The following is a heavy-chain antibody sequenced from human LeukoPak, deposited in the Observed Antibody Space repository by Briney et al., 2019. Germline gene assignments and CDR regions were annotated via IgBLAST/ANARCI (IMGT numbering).Heavy chain of an antibody. V-gene: IGHV1-2*04. Sequence: ASVKVSCRASGYTFTGYYIHWVRQAPGQGLEWMGCIHPKSGDTNYAQRSQGWVTMTRDTSISTAYMELSSLRSEDTAVYYCVSQDGYNMGAFDIWGQGTMVTVSS. CDR3: VSQDGYNMGAFDI. J-gene: IGHJ3*02. CDR1: GYTFTGYY. CDR2: IHPKSGDT. D-gene: IGHD5-24*01.